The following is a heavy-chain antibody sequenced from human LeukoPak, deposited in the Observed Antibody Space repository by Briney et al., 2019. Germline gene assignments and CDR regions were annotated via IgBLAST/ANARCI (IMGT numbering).Heavy chain of an antibody. CDR3: PRNRGWGIDY. CDR2: IFHSEST. J-gene: IGHJ4*02. CDR1: GDFIRNGHW. V-gene: IGHV4-4*02. Sequence: SGTLSLTCAVSGDFIRNGHWWTWVRQPPGKGLEWIGEIFHSESTNCNPSLKSRVTISVDKSKNQFSLKLTSVTAADTAVYYCPRNRGWGIDYWSQVTVVTVSS. D-gene: IGHD7-27*01.